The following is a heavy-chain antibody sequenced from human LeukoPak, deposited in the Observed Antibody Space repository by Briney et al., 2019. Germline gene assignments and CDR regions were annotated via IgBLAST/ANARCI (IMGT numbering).Heavy chain of an antibody. CDR1: GFTFSSYA. CDR3: SKGFTWVQGLFDP. V-gene: IGHV3-23*01. Sequence: GGSLRLSCAASGFTFSSYALSWVRPAPGRGLEWVSAIRGKGGSKYYADAVKGRFSISRENSKNTVYLQSDSRRAEDTAVYYCSKGFTWVQGLFDPWGQGTLGTGSS. CDR2: IRGKGGSK. J-gene: IGHJ5*02. D-gene: IGHD3-10*01.